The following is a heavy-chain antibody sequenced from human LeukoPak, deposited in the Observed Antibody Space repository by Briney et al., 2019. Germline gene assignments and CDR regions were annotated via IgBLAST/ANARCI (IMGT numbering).Heavy chain of an antibody. CDR1: GGSISSYY. V-gene: IGHV4-4*09. CDR2: IYTSGST. Sequence: SETLSLTCTVSGGSISSYYWSWIRQPPGKGLEWIGYIYTSGSTNYNPSLKSRVTISVDTSKNQFSLKLSSVTAADTAVYYCARILRHEDAFDIWGQGTMVTVSS. CDR3: ARILRHEDAFDI. J-gene: IGHJ3*02. D-gene: IGHD2-8*01.